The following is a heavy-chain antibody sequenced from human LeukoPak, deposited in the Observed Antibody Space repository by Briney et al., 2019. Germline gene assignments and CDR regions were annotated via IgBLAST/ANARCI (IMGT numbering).Heavy chain of an antibody. Sequence: GGSLRRSCAASGFTFSRYWMHWVRQAPGKGLMWVSLIILDGSTTLYADSVKGRFTISRDNSKNTLYLQMTSLRDEDTAVYYCAKRASGSGTSLYYFDYWGQGTLVTVSS. J-gene: IGHJ4*02. CDR1: GFTFSRYW. V-gene: IGHV3-74*03. CDR3: AKRASGSGTSLYYFDY. CDR2: IILDGSTT. D-gene: IGHD3-10*01.